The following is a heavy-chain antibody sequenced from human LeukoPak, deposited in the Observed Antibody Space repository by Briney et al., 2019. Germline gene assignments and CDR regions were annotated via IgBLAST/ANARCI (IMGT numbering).Heavy chain of an antibody. J-gene: IGHJ4*02. CDR3: ARDQGVVVVQAAIDFDY. D-gene: IGHD2-2*01. Sequence: SETLCLTCAVYGGSFSGYYWSWIRQPPGKGLEWIGEINHSGSTNYNPSLKSRVTISVDTSKNQFSLKLSSVTAADTAVYYCARDQGVVVVQAAIDFDYWGQGTLVTVSS. V-gene: IGHV4-34*01. CDR1: GGSFSGYY. CDR2: INHSGST.